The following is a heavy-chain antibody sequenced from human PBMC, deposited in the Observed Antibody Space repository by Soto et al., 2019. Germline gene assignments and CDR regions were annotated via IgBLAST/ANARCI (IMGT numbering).Heavy chain of an antibody. J-gene: IGHJ4*02. V-gene: IGHV1-18*01. CDR1: GYTFTSYG. Sequence: ASVKVSCKASGYTFTSYGISWVRQAPGQGLEWMGWISAYNGNTNYAQKLQGRVTMTTDTSTSTAYMELRSLRSDDTAVYYCARDRPLTYCTNGVCSVDYWGQGTQVTVSS. D-gene: IGHD2-8*01. CDR3: ARDRPLTYCTNGVCSVDY. CDR2: ISAYNGNT.